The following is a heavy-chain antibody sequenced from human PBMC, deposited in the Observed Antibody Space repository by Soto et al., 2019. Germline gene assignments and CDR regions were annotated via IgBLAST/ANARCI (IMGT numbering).Heavy chain of an antibody. J-gene: IGHJ4*02. D-gene: IGHD3-16*02. V-gene: IGHV1-69*02. CDR1: GGTFSSYT. Sequence: SVKVSCKASGGTFSSYTISWVRQAPGQGLEWMGRIIPILGIANYAQKFQGRVTITADKSTSTAYMELSSLRSEDTAVYYCARDMITFGGVIENRPFDYWGQGTLVTVSS. CDR3: ARDMITFGGVIENRPFDY. CDR2: IIPILGIA.